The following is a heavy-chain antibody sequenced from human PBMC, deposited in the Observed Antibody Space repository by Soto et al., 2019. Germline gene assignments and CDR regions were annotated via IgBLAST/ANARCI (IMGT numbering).Heavy chain of an antibody. CDR3: ATGVADAFDI. V-gene: IGHV3-30-3*01. J-gene: IGHJ3*02. D-gene: IGHD3-3*01. CDR1: GFTFSSYA. Sequence: GGSLRLSCAASGFTFSSYAMHWVRQAPGKGLEWVAVISYDGSNKYYADSVKGRFTISRDNSKNTLYLQMNSLRAEDTAVYYCATGVADAFDIWGQGTMVTVSS. CDR2: ISYDGSNK.